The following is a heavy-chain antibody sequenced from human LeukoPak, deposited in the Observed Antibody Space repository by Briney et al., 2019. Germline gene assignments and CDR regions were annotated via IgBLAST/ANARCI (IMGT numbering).Heavy chain of an antibody. CDR1: DGTFSSYA. D-gene: IGHD3-22*01. CDR2: IIPIFGTA. V-gene: IGHV1-69*05. CDR3: ARGPPYYYDSSGYYYSDS. Sequence: SVKVSCKAYDGTFSSYATRGVRPAPGQGLEWMGGIIPIFGTANYAQKFQGRVTITTDESTSTAYIELSSLRSEDTAVYYCARGPPYYYDSSGYYYSDSWGQGTLVTVSS. J-gene: IGHJ4*02.